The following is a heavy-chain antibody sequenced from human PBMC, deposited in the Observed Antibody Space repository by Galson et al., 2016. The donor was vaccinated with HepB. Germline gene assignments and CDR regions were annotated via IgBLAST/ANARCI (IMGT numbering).Heavy chain of an antibody. J-gene: IGHJ6*02. V-gene: IGHV1-46*01. CDR1: AYTFTNYY. CDR3: AREPHGRTGYSYYYYGLDV. CDR2: INPRGDTA. D-gene: IGHD2-15*01. Sequence: SVKVSCKAPAYTFTNYYIHWVRQAPGQRLEWMGLINPRGDTASYAQKFQGRITMTRDTSTSSVHMELSSLRSEDTAVYYCAREPHGRTGYSYYYYGLDVWGQGTTVTVSS.